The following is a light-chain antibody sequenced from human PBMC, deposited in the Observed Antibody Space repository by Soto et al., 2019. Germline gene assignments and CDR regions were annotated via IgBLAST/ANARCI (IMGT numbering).Light chain of an antibody. Sequence: EIVLTQSPGTLSSSPGERATLSCRASQSVSSSYFAWYQQKPGQAPSLLIYGASSRATGIPDRFSGSGSGTDFTLTISRLEPEDFAVYYCQQYGSSPRTFGEGTKLEIK. CDR1: QSVSSSY. CDR3: QQYGSSPRT. J-gene: IGKJ2*01. V-gene: IGKV3-20*01. CDR2: GAS.